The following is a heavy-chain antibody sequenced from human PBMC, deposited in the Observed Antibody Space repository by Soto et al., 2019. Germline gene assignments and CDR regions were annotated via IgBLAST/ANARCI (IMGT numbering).Heavy chain of an antibody. V-gene: IGHV4-39*01. CDR3: ASMYGDYVSY. Sequence: QLQLQESGPGLVKPSETLSLTCTVSGGSISSSSYYWGWIRQPPGKGLEWIGSIYYSGSTYYNPSLMSRVAISVDTSKIHVSLKLGSVTAADTAVSSCASMYGDYVSYWGQGTLVTVSS. J-gene: IGHJ4*02. D-gene: IGHD4-17*01. CDR1: GGSISSSSYY. CDR2: IYYSGST.